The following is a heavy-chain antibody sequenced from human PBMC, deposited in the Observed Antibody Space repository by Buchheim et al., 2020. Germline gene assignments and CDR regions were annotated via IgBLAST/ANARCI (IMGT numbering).Heavy chain of an antibody. Sequence: VQLLESGGGLVQPGGSLRLSCAASGFTFSSYAMHWVRQAPGKGLEWVAVISYDGSNKYYADSVKGRFTISRDNSKNPLYLQMNSLRAEDTAVYYCARDSGYDFWSGYSYFDYWGQGTL. V-gene: IGHV3-30*14. CDR1: GFTFSSYA. J-gene: IGHJ4*02. CDR3: ARDSGYDFWSGYSYFDY. D-gene: IGHD3-3*01. CDR2: ISYDGSNK.